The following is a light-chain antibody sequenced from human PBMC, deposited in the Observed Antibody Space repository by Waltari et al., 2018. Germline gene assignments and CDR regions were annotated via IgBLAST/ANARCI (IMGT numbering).Light chain of an antibody. CDR3: QQRSTWPSLT. CDR2: AAS. J-gene: IGKJ4*01. Sequence: EIVLTQSPATLSLSPGESVTLSCRASQSVSRHLAWYQQRPGHAPRLLIYAASSRAPGIPARFSGSGSGTDFTLTISSLEPEDFAVYYCQQRSTWPSLTFGGGTKVGIK. V-gene: IGKV3-11*01. CDR1: QSVSRH.